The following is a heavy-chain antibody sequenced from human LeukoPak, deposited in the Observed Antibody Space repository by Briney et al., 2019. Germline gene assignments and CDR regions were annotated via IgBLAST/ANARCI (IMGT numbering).Heavy chain of an antibody. J-gene: IGHJ1*01. CDR1: GGSISSGGYY. CDR3: ARDYHDSVFQH. Sequence: SETLSLTCTVSGGSISSGGYYWSWIRQHPGKGLEWIGYIYYSGSTYYNPSLKSRVTISVDTSKNQFSLKLSSVTAADTAVYYCARDYHDSVFQHRDQGTLVTVSS. D-gene: IGHD2-15*01. CDR2: IYYSGST. V-gene: IGHV4-31*03.